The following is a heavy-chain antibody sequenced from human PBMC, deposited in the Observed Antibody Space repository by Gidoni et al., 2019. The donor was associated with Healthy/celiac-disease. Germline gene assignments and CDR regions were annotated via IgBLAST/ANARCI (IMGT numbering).Heavy chain of an antibody. V-gene: IGHV3-23*01. CDR3: ARSATSSIVVVTIASD. J-gene: IGHJ4*02. Sequence: GRFTISRDNSKNTLYLQMNSLRAEDTAVYYCARSATSSIVVVTIASDWGQGTLVTVSS. D-gene: IGHD3-22*01.